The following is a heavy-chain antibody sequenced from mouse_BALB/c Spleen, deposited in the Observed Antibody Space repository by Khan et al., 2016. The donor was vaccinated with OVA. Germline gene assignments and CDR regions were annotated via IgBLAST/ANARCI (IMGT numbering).Heavy chain of an antibody. CDR1: GFSLTNYS. CDR2: IWSAGST. D-gene: IGHD2-4*01. Sequence: VQLQESGPGLVQPSQSLSITCTVSGFSLTNYSVHWVRQSPGKGLEWLGVIWSAGSTDYNAAFISRLTIRKDNSRSQVFFKMNSLQPNDTAIYYCARRCYDYGRGALFAYWGQGTLVTVSA. J-gene: IGHJ3*01. CDR3: ARRCYDYGRGALFAY. V-gene: IGHV2-2*02.